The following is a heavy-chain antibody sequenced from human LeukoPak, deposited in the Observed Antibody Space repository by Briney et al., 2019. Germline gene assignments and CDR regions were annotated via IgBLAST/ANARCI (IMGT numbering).Heavy chain of an antibody. D-gene: IGHD6-13*01. Sequence: ASVKVSCKASGYTFTGYYMHWVRQAPGQGVEWMGWINPNSGGTNYAQKFQGRVTMNRDTSISTAYMELSRLRSDDTAVYYCAREQQLVVGSWFDPWGQGTLVTVSS. V-gene: IGHV1-2*02. CDR3: AREQQLVVGSWFDP. CDR2: INPNSGGT. J-gene: IGHJ5*02. CDR1: GYTFTGYY.